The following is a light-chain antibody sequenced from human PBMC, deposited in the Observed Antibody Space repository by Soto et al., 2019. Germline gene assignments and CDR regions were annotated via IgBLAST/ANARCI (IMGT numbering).Light chain of an antibody. CDR1: QSVSSNY. Sequence: EIGLTQSPATLSLSPGERATLSCRASQSVSSNYLAWYHHKPGQALRLLIFAASSRNTGIPDRFSGSGSGTDFTLTISRLEPEDFAVYHCQQYGSSPRTFGQGTKVEIK. CDR2: AAS. CDR3: QQYGSSPRT. J-gene: IGKJ1*01. V-gene: IGKV3-20*01.